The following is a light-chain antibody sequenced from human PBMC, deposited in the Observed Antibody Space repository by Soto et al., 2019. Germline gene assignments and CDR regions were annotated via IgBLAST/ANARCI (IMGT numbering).Light chain of an antibody. J-gene: IGKJ1*01. CDR1: QSVSSN. CDR3: QQYGSSGT. CDR2: GAS. V-gene: IGKV3-15*01. Sequence: EIGMTQSPSTLSVSPGERATLSCRASQSVSSNLAWYQQKPGQAPRLLIYGASTRATGIPARFSGSGSETDFTLTISRLEPEDFALYYCQQYGSSGTFGQGTKVDVK.